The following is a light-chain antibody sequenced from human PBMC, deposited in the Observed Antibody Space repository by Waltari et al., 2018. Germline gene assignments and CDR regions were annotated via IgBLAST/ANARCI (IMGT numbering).Light chain of an antibody. Sequence: QSVLTQPPSTSGTPGQRVIISCSGSSSNIGGNVVNWYQQIPRTAPKLLIYSSDRRPSGVPDRFSGSKSGTSASLAISGLQSEDEADYYCVACDDSLTGYVFGTGTKVTVL. CDR1: SSNIGGNV. CDR2: SSD. CDR3: VACDDSLTGYV. J-gene: IGLJ1*01. V-gene: IGLV1-44*01.